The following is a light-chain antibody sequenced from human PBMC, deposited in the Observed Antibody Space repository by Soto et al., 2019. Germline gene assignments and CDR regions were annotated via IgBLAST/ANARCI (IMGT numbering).Light chain of an antibody. V-gene: IGKV3-20*01. Sequence: EIVLTQSQNTMSLSPGERATLSCRASQSVSSDYLVWYQQKPGQAPRLLIYGASSRATGIPDRFSGSGSGTDFTLTISRLEPEDVAVYYCQHYGNTPPSVTFGPGTKLDIK. CDR1: QSVSSDY. CDR3: QHYGNTPPSVT. CDR2: GAS. J-gene: IGKJ3*01.